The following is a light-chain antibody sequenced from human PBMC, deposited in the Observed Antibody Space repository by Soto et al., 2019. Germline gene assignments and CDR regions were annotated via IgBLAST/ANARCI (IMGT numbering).Light chain of an antibody. V-gene: IGKV1-9*01. CDR3: QQLNSYPRT. Sequence: DIQLTQSPSFLSASVGDRVTITCRASQGISSNLAWYQQKPGKAPNLLISAASTVQSGVPSRFSGSGSGTEFTLTISSLQTEDFATYYCQQLNSYPRTFGQGTKVEIK. CDR1: QGISSN. CDR2: AAS. J-gene: IGKJ1*01.